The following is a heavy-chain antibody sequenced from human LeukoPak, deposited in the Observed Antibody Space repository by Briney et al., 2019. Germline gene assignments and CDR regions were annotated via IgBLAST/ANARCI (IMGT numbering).Heavy chain of an antibody. CDR2: ISGSGGSK. J-gene: IGHJ4*02. CDR3: ARRAYSDYFFDS. D-gene: IGHD4-11*01. V-gene: IGHV3-11*01. CDR1: GFTFSDYY. Sequence: GGSLRLSCAAFGFTFSDYYMSWIRQAPGKGLEWLSYISGSGGSKFYADSVKGRFTISRDNAKNSLYLQINSLRAEDTAIYYCARRAYSDYFFDSWGQGTLVTVSS.